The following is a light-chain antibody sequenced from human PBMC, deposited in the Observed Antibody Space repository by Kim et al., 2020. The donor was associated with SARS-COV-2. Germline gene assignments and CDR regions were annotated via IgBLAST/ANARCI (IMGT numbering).Light chain of an antibody. CDR2: SAS. Sequence: DIQMTQSPSSLSASVGDRVTITCRASQGISTSLAWYQQKPGKVPKVLIYSASALQSGVPSRFSGSGSGTDFTLTISSLQPEDVATYYCQKYVAAPWTFGHGTKVDIK. CDR3: QKYVAAPWT. J-gene: IGKJ1*01. V-gene: IGKV1-27*01. CDR1: QGISTS.